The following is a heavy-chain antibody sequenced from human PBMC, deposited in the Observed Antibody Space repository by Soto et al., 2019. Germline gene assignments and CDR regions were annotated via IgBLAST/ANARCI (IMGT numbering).Heavy chain of an antibody. J-gene: IGHJ6*02. CDR1: VGSVSDYH. V-gene: IGHV4-34*01. CDR3: ARGRVGNYYYYGMDV. CDR2: IDHSGST. Sequence: QVQLHQWGAGLLEPSETLSLTCAVYVGSVSDYHRSWIRQPPGNGLQWIGEIDHSGSTNYGPSLRSRLTISVDTSKNQFSQKLRSVNPADTSVYYCARGRVGNYYYYGMDVWGHGITVTVFS. D-gene: IGHD3-10*01.